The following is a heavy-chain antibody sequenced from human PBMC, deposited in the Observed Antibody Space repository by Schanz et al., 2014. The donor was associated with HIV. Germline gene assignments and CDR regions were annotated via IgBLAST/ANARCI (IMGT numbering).Heavy chain of an antibody. J-gene: IGHJ6*02. CDR1: GFTFSTYG. CDR2: ISYDGTNK. V-gene: IGHV3-30*18. CDR3: AKDRNYYDSRYRGKGNYYYYYGMDV. D-gene: IGHD3-22*01. Sequence: QVQLVESGGGVAQPGRSLRLSCAASGFTFSTYGMHWVRQAPGKGLEWVAVISYDGTNKYYADSVKGRFTISRDNSKNTLYLQMKSLRPEDRAVYYCAKDRNYYDSRYRGKGNYYYYYGMDVWGQGTAVTVSS.